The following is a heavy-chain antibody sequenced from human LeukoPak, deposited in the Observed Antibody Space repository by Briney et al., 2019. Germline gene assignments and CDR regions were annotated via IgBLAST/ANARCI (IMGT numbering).Heavy chain of an antibody. Sequence: KASETLSLTCAVYGGSFSGYYWSWIRQPPGKGLEWIGEINHSGSTNYNPSLKSRVTISVDTSKNQFSLKLSSVTAADTAVYYCARGKYSSGWYAGQAIYYYYGMDVWGQGTTVTVSS. V-gene: IGHV4-34*01. CDR3: ARGKYSSGWYAGQAIYYYYGMDV. J-gene: IGHJ6*02. CDR1: GGSFSGYY. D-gene: IGHD6-19*01. CDR2: INHSGST.